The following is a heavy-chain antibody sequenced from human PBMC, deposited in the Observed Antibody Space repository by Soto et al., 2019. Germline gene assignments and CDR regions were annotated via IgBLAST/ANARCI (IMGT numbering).Heavy chain of an antibody. CDR1: GFTVSTNY. CDR3: ARDLRAVARGSYYFDY. V-gene: IGHV3-66*01. CDR2: IYSGGST. J-gene: IGHJ4*02. Sequence: VGSLRLSCAASGFTVSTNYMSWVRQAPGKGLEWVSVIYSGGSTYYADSVKGRFTISRDNSKNTLYLQMNSLRVEDTAVYYCARDLRAVARGSYYFDYWGQGTLVNVSS. D-gene: IGHD6-19*01.